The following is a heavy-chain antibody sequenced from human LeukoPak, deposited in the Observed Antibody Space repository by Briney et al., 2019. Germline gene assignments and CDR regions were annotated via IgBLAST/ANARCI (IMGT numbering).Heavy chain of an antibody. V-gene: IGHV3-23*01. CDR1: GFTFSSYS. CDR3: AKNPSSGYGGR. D-gene: IGHD3-22*01. J-gene: IGHJ4*02. CDR2: ISGSGGST. Sequence: GGSLGLSCAASGFTFSSYSMNWVRQAPGKGLEWVSAISGSGGSTYYADSVKGRFTISRDNSKNTLYLQMNSLRAEDTAVYYCAKNPSSGYGGRWGQGTLVTVSS.